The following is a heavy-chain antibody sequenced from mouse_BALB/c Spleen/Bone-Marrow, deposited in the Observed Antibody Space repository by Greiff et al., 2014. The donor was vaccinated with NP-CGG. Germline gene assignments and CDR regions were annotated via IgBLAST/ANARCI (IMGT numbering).Heavy chain of an antibody. J-gene: IGHJ4*01. CDR3: ARSAYYGTNYGAMDY. D-gene: IGHD1-1*01. CDR1: GYAFSNSW. V-gene: IGHV1-82*01. Sequence: QVQLQQSGPELVKPGASVKISCKASGYAFSNSWMNWVKQRPGQGLEWIGRIYPGDGDTNYNGKFKGKATLTADKSSSTAYMQLSSLTSVDSAVYFCARSAYYGTNYGAMDYWGQGTSVTVSP. CDR2: IYPGDGDT.